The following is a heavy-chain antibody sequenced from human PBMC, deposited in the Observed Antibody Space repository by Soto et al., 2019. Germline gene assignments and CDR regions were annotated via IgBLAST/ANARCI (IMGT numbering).Heavy chain of an antibody. D-gene: IGHD3-3*01. CDR1: GFTFDDYA. Sequence: EVQLLESGGGLVQPGRSLRLSCAASGFTFDDYAMHWVRQAPGKGLEWVSGISWNVGSIAYADSVKGRFTISRDNAKNSLYLQMNSLRAEDTALYYCAKGVAGWYYFDYGGQGTLVTVSS. CDR3: AKGVAGWYYFDY. CDR2: ISWNVGSI. V-gene: IGHV3-9*01. J-gene: IGHJ4*02.